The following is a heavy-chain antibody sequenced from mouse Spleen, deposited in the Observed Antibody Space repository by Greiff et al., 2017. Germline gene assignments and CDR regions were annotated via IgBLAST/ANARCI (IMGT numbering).Heavy chain of an antibody. CDR1: GFTFSSYA. D-gene: IGHD3-2*01. V-gene: IGHV5-9*04. CDR2: ISSGGGNT. CDR3: ASLDSSGYAFYYAMDY. J-gene: IGHJ4*01. Sequence: EVKLMESGGGLVKPGGSLKLSRAASGFTFSSYAMSWVRQTPEKRPEWVATISSGGGNTYYPDSVKGRFTISRDNAKNTLYLQMSSLKSEDTAMYYCASLDSSGYAFYYAMDYWGQGTSVTVSS.